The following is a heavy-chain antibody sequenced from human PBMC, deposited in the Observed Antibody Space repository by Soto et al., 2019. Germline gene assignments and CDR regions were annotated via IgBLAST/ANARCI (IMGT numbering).Heavy chain of an antibody. CDR2: INQDGGVT. D-gene: IGHD6-19*01. V-gene: IGHV3-7*03. CDR1: GFTFISSF. J-gene: IGHJ4*02. Sequence: LRLSCVASGFTFISSFMGWIRQAPGKGLEWVANINQDGGVTYYVDSVEGRFTISRDNTKDSLYLQMNSLRGEDTAIYYCARYYRGSGRYFFDYWGQGTPVTVSS. CDR3: ARYYRGSGRYFFDY.